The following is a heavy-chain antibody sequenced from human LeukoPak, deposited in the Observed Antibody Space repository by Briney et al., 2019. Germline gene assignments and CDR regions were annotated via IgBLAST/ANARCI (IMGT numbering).Heavy chain of an antibody. D-gene: IGHD3-3*01. CDR3: AGATLRFLEWSPRDAFDI. CDR2: ISYDGSNK. Sequence: PGGSLRLSCAASGFTFSSYAMHWVRQAPGKGLEWVAVISYDGSNKYYADSVKGRFTISRDNSKNTLYLQMNSLRAEDTAVYYCAGATLRFLEWSPRDAFDIWGQGTMVTVSS. J-gene: IGHJ3*02. CDR1: GFTFSSYA. V-gene: IGHV3-30-3*01.